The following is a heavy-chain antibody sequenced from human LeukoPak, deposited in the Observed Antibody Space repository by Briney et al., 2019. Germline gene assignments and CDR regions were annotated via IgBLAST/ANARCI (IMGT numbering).Heavy chain of an antibody. D-gene: IGHD2-8*01. CDR3: ARAYCTNGVCYRWEAFDI. J-gene: IGHJ3*02. Sequence: SETLSLTCTVSGGSISSSSYYWGWIRQPPGKGLEWIGYIYYSGSTNYNPSLKSRVTISVKTSKNQFSLKLSSVTAADTAVYYCARAYCTNGVCYRWEAFDIWGQGTKVTVSS. V-gene: IGHV4-61*05. CDR1: GGSISSSSYY. CDR2: IYYSGST.